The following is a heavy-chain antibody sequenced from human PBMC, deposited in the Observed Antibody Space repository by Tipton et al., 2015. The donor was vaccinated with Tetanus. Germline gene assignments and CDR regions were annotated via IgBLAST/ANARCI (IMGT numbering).Heavy chain of an antibody. CDR1: GFTFSDYY. V-gene: IGHV3-11*01. J-gene: IGHJ3*02. CDR3: ARALDYYDSSGYYGGDAFDI. D-gene: IGHD3-22*01. Sequence: SLRLSCAASGFTFSDYYMSWIRQAPGKGLEWVSYISSSGSTIYYADSVKGRFTISRDNAKNSLYLQMNSLRAEDTAVYYCARALDYYDSSGYYGGDAFDIWGQGTMVTVSS. CDR2: ISSSGSTI.